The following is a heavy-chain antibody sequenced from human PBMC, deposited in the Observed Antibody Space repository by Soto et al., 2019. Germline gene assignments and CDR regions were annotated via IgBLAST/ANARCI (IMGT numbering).Heavy chain of an antibody. Sequence: EVQLVESGGGLIQPGGSLRLSCAVSGFTVSNNYMSWVRQAPGKGLEGVSVIYSGGYTAYGDSVKGRFTISRDNSKNTIYLQRKRRGADDPAVYYWAARGGGGGYWGQGTLVTVSS. CDR1: GFTVSNNY. J-gene: IGHJ4*02. CDR2: IYSGGYT. D-gene: IGHD3-10*01. CDR3: AARGGGGGY. V-gene: IGHV3-53*01.